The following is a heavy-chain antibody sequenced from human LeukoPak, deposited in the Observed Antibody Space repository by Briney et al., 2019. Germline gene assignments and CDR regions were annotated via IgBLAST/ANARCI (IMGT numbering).Heavy chain of an antibody. D-gene: IGHD5-12*01. CDR1: GFTFSSYW. V-gene: IGHV3-7*01. Sequence: PGGSLRLSCAASGFTFSSYWMSWVRQAPGKGLEWVANIKQDGSEKYYVDSVKGRFTISRDNAKNSLYLQMNSLRAEDTAVYYCARQRGYSGYDKDFDYWGQGTLVTVSS. CDR3: ARQRGYSGYDKDFDY. J-gene: IGHJ4*02. CDR2: IKQDGSEK.